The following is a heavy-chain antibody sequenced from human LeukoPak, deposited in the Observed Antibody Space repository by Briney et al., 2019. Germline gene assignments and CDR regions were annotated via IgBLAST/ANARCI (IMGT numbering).Heavy chain of an antibody. V-gene: IGHV1-2*02. D-gene: IGHD5-24*01. CDR2: INPNSGGT. J-gene: IGHJ3*02. CDR3: ARDLAFGEMVTNRGAFDI. CDR1: GHTFTGYY. Sequence: ASVKVSCKASGHTFTGYYMHWVRQAPGQGLEWMGWINPNSGGTNYAQKFQGRVTMTRDTSISTAYMELSRLRSDDTAVYYCARDLAFGEMVTNRGAFDIWGQGTMVTVSS.